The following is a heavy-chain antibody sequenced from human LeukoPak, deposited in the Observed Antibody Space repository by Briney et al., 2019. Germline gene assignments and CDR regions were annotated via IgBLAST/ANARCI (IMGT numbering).Heavy chain of an antibody. CDR1: DDSFSSHY. V-gene: IGHV4-59*11. J-gene: IGHJ4*02. CDR2: ISYIGST. D-gene: IGHD1-1*01. CDR3: ARRSPRRTTTPDY. Sequence: SETLSLTCAVSDDSFSSHYWTWIRQPPGKGLEWTGYISYIGSTNYNPSLKSRVTISIDTSKNQFSLKLSSVTAADTAVYYCARRSPRRTTTPDYWGQGTLVTVSS.